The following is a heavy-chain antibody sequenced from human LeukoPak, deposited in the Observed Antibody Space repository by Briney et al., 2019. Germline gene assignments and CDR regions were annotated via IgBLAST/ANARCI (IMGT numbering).Heavy chain of an antibody. D-gene: IGHD3-10*01. V-gene: IGHV4-61*05. CDR3: ARRTGSYFGQFDS. CDR2: IYYSGSA. J-gene: IGHJ4*02. Sequence: SETLSLTCTVSSGSISTSNYYWGWVRQPPGKALEWIGYIYYSGSANYNPSLKSRITISADTSKNKFSLRLRSVTAADTAIYYCARRTGSYFGQFDSWGQGTLVTVSS. CDR1: SGSISTSNYY.